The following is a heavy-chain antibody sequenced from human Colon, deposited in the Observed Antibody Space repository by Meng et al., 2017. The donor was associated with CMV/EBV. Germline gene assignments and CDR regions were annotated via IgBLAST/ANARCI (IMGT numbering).Heavy chain of an antibody. J-gene: IGHJ4*02. CDR1: GFNLNTYS. V-gene: IGHV3-21*01. D-gene: IGHD3-10*01. Sequence: GGSLRLSCEASGFNLNTYSMNWLRQAPGRGLEWVASISISSSYIYYADTVTGRLTISRDNAKNTSSLQMNSLRAEDTAIYYCARGGSRSYFFDNWGQGTLVTVSS. CDR2: ISISSSYI. CDR3: ARGGSRSYFFDN.